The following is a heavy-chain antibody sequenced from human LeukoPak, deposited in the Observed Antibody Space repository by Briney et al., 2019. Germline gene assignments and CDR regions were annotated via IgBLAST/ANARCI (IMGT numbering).Heavy chain of an antibody. V-gene: IGHV3-23*01. Sequence: PGGSQRLSCAASGFTVSDNAMSCVRQAPGKGLEWVSAISGSGGSTYYTDSVKGRFTISRDNSRSTLYLHLNSLRAEDTAVYWCANALRSTYMCLMDVCG. CDR1: GFTVSDNA. CDR2: ISGSGGST. J-gene: IGHJ6*01. D-gene: IGHD1-14*01. CDR3: ANALRSTYMCLMDV.